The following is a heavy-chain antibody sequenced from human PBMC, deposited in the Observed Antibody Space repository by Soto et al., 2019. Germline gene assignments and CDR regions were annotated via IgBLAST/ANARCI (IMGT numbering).Heavy chain of an antibody. D-gene: IGHD2-2*01. CDR3: ARGGYCSSTSCYRNYYGMDV. Sequence: QVQLQQWGAGLLKPSETLSLTCAVYGGSFSGYYWSWIRQPPGKGLEWIGEINHSGSTNYNPSLKSRVTISVATSKTQFSLKLSSVTAADTAVYYWARGGYCSSTSCYRNYYGMDVWGQGTTVTVSS. J-gene: IGHJ6*02. CDR2: INHSGST. V-gene: IGHV4-34*01. CDR1: GGSFSGYY.